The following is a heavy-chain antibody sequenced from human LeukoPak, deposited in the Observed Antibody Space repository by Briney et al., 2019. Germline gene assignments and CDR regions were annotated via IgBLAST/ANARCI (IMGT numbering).Heavy chain of an antibody. CDR1: GFTFSSYA. V-gene: IGHV3-23*01. CDR3: ARDRHGDYTLPYFDY. J-gene: IGHJ4*02. D-gene: IGHD4-17*01. CDR2: ISGSGGST. Sequence: GGSLRLSCAASGFTFSSYAMSWVRQAPGKGLEWVSAISGSGGSTYYADSVKGRFTISRDNSKNTLYLQMNSLRAEDTAVYYCARDRHGDYTLPYFDYWGQGTLVTVSS.